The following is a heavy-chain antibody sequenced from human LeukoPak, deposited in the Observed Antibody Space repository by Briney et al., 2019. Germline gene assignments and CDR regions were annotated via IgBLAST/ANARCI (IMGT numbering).Heavy chain of an antibody. V-gene: IGHV3-21*01. J-gene: IGHJ4*02. D-gene: IGHD2-2*01. CDR1: GFTFSSYS. Sequence: GGSLRLSCAASGFTFSSYSMNWVRQAPGKGLEWVSSISSSSSSYIYYADSVKGRFTISRDNAKTSLYLQMNSLRAEDTAVYYCVRGTGGGPYCSSTSCYHDYWGQGTLVTVSS. CDR2: ISSSSSSYI. CDR3: VRGTGGGPYCSSTSCYHDY.